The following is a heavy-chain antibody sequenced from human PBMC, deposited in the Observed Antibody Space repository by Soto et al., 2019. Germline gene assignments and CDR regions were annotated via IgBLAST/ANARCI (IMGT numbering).Heavy chain of an antibody. CDR1: GGSVSSGRDY. CDR3: ARGVVATIGYWYFDL. J-gene: IGHJ2*01. CDR2: VYYSGSA. D-gene: IGHD2-15*01. Sequence: PSETLSLTCTVSGGSVSSGRDYWSWIRQSPGKGLEWIGYVYYSGSATYNPSLKSRVTISVDTSKNQFSLKLSSVTAADTAVFYCARGVVATIGYWYFDLWGRGTLVTVSS. V-gene: IGHV4-61*01.